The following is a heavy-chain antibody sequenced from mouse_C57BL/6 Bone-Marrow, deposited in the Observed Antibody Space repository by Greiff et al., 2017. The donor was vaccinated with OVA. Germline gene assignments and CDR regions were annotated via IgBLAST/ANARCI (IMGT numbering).Heavy chain of an antibody. CDR1: GYTFTSYW. D-gene: IGHD2-5*01. CDR3: ARKHYSNYEGFAY. J-gene: IGHJ3*01. V-gene: IGHV1-69*01. CDR2: IDPSDSYT. Sequence: VQLQQPVAELVMPGASVKLSCKASGYTFTSYWLHWVKQRPGHGLEWIGDIDPSDSYTNYNQKFKGKSTLTVDKSSSTAYMQLSSLTSEDSAVYYCARKHYSNYEGFAYWGQGTLVTVSA.